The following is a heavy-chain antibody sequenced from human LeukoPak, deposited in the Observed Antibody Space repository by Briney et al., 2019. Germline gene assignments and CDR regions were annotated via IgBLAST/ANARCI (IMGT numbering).Heavy chain of an antibody. Sequence: PSETLSLTCAVSDDSFSSHYWTWIRQPPGKGLEWIWCISYIGSTTYTPSPTSRVTISIDTSKNQFSLKLSSLTAPDTALYYCARDLVTVTKGFDTWGQGTMVSVSS. CDR3: ARDLVTVTKGFDT. J-gene: IGHJ3*02. D-gene: IGHD4-17*01. CDR2: ISYIGST. CDR1: DDSFSSHY. V-gene: IGHV4-59*11.